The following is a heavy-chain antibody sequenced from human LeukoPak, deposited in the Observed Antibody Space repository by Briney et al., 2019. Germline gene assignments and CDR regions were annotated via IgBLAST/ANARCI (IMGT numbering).Heavy chain of an antibody. V-gene: IGHV3-21*01. D-gene: IGHD4-17*01. CDR2: ISSSSSYM. Sequence: GGSLRLSCAASGFTFSSYSMNWVRQAPGKGLEWVSSISSSSSYMYYADSVKGRFTISRDNAKNSLYLQMNSLRAEDTAVYYCARADYGFDYWGQGTLVTVSS. CDR1: GFTFSSYS. CDR3: ARADYGFDY. J-gene: IGHJ4*02.